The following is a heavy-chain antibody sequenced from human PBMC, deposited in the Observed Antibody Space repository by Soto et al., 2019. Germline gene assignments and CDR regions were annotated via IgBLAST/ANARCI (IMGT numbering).Heavy chain of an antibody. Sequence: QVQLVQSGTEVKKPGASVKVSCKASGYTFSDYSITWVRQAPGQGLEWMGWISAYNGNTNYAQNLQGRVTMTTDTPTSTAYMELRSLRSDDTAVYYCAKRNDYGDYWGQGTLVTVSS. V-gene: IGHV1-18*01. CDR2: ISAYNGNT. J-gene: IGHJ4*02. CDR3: AKRNDYGDY. CDR1: GYTFSDYS.